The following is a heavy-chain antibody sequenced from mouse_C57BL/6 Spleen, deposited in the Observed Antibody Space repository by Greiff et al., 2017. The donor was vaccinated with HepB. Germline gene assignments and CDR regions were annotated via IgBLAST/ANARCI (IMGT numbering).Heavy chain of an antibody. V-gene: IGHV5-17*01. CDR3: ARRESAWFAY. CDR1: GFTFSDYG. CDR2: ISSGSSTI. Sequence: EVKLVESGGGLVKPGGSLKLSCAASGFTFSDYGMHWVRQAPEKGLEWVAYISSGSSTIYYADTVKGRFTISRVNAKNTLFLQMTSLRSEDTAMYYCARRESAWFAYWGQGTLVTVSA. J-gene: IGHJ3*01.